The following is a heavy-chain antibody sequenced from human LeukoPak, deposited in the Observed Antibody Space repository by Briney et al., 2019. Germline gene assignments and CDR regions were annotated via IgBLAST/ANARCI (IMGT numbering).Heavy chain of an antibody. CDR1: GGSFSGYY. D-gene: IGHD6-19*01. Sequence: SETLSLTCAVYGGSFSGYYWSWIRQPPGKGLEWIGEINHSGSTNYNPSLKSRVTISVDTSKNQFSLKLSSVTAADTAVYYCAREASYSSGLTYYYYYMDVWGKGTTVTVSS. CDR3: AREASYSSGLTYYYYYMDV. V-gene: IGHV4-34*01. J-gene: IGHJ6*03. CDR2: INHSGST.